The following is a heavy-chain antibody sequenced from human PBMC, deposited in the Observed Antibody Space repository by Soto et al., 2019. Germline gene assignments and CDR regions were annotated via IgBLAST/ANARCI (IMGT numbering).Heavy chain of an antibody. CDR1: GFNISANW. V-gene: IGHV3-7*01. Sequence: EVQLVESGGGLVQPGGSLRLSCVAAGFNISANWMSWVRQAPGKGLEWVANIKQDGGEKNYVDSVKGRFTISRDNADNALFLQMNSLRADDTAVYYCARGQGWADYWGQGTLVTVS. J-gene: IGHJ4*02. CDR2: IKQDGGEK. D-gene: IGHD6-19*01. CDR3: ARGQGWADY.